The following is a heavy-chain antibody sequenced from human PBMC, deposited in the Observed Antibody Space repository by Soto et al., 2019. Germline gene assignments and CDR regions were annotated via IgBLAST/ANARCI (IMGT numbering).Heavy chain of an antibody. V-gene: IGHV5-51*01. CDR1: IYTFTSYW. CDR3: ASPSAYGWTLDV. J-gene: IGHJ3*01. D-gene: IGHD3-22*01. CDR2: IYPGDSET. Sequence: GESRKISCKGSIYTFTSYWIAWVRQMPGKGLEWMGIIYPGDSETRYSPSLQGQVSISADKSINTAYLQWSSLKASDTAMYYCASPSAYGWTLDVWGQGTMVTVSS.